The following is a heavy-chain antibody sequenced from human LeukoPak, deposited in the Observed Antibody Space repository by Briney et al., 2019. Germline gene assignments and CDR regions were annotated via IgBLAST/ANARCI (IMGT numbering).Heavy chain of an antibody. J-gene: IGHJ4*02. Sequence: GRCLRLSCAASAFTFANYAMDSVRQATGKRLELVALTSNDGSHKYFTYSVKGRFTISRDNSKNTLFLQMHSLRAEDTAVYYCAKDNVAATGRYFDYWGQGTLVTVSS. CDR2: TSNDGSHK. D-gene: IGHD1-26*01. CDR3: AKDNVAATGRYFDY. CDR1: AFTFANYA. V-gene: IGHV3-30*18.